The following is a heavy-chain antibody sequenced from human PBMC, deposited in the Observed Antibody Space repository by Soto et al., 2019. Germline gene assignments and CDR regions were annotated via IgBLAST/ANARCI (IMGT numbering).Heavy chain of an antibody. CDR2: IYYSGST. D-gene: IGHD3-22*01. J-gene: IGHJ4*02. CDR3: ARSHSPGYYYASSGSRPIDY. CDR1: GGSISSSSYY. V-gene: IGHV4-39*01. Sequence: SENLSLTCTVSGGSISSSSYYWGWIRQPPGKGREWIGSIYYSGSTYYNPSLKSRVTRSVDTSKNQFSLKLSSVTAADTAVYYCARSHSPGYYYASSGSRPIDYWCQGTLVTVST.